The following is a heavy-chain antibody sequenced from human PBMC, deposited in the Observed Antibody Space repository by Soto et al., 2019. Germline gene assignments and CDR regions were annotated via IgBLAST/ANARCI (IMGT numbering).Heavy chain of an antibody. CDR2: ISAYNGNT. CDR1: GYTFTSYG. V-gene: IGHV1-18*01. J-gene: IGHJ3*02. D-gene: IGHD1-26*01. Sequence: QVQLVQSGAEVKKPGASVKVSCKASGYTFTSYGISWVRQAPGQGLEWMGWISAYNGNTNYAQKLQGRVTMTTDTSTSTAYMELMSRRSDDTAVYYCARIIYSGSYTDAFDIWGQGTMVTVSS. CDR3: ARIIYSGSYTDAFDI.